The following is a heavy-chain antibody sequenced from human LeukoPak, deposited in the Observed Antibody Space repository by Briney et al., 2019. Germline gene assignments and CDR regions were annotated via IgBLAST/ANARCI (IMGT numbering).Heavy chain of an antibody. D-gene: IGHD7-27*01. V-gene: IGHV1-2*02. J-gene: IGHJ6*02. Sequence: GASVKVSCKTSGYTFTDYYMHWVRQAPGQGLEWMGWINPNNGGTNYAQKFQGRVTMTRDTSISTAYMELSRLRSDDTAVYYCARASPWGGMGVWGQGTTVTVSS. CDR1: GYTFTDYY. CDR3: ARASPWGGMGV. CDR2: INPNNGGT.